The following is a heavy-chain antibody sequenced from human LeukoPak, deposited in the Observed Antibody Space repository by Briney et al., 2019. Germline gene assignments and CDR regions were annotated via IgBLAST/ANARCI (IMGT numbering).Heavy chain of an antibody. CDR3: AKDGLGSSGWYGDY. CDR1: GFTFSYSG. J-gene: IGHJ4*02. V-gene: IGHV3-30*18. Sequence: GGSLRLSCAASGFTFSYSGMHWVRQAPGKGLEWVALISDDGSIKNYAASVKGRFTISRDNSKNALYLQMDSLKTEDTAVYYCAKDGLGSSGWYGDYWGQGTLVTVSS. D-gene: IGHD6-19*01. CDR2: ISDDGSIK.